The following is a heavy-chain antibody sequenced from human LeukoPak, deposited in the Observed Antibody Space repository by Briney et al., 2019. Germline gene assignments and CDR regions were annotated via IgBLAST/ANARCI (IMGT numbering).Heavy chain of an antibody. CDR2: IYYSGST. Sequence: SETLSLTCTVSGGSISSYYWSWIRQPPGKGLEWIGYIYYSGSTNYNPSLKSRVTISVDTSKNQFSLKLSSVTAADTAVYYCAGDYDFWSGSDVWGKGTTVTVSS. V-gene: IGHV4-59*12. CDR3: AGDYDFWSGSDV. J-gene: IGHJ6*04. D-gene: IGHD3-3*01. CDR1: GGSISSYY.